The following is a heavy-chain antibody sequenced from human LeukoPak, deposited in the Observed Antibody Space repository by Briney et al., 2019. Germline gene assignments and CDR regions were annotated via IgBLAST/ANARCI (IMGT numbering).Heavy chain of an antibody. Sequence: GGSLRLSCAASGFTFSSYAMHWVRQAPGKGLEWVAVISYDGSNKYYADSVKGRFTISRDNPKNTLYLQMNSLRAEDTAVYYCARVIAARPALDYWGQGTLVTVSS. CDR1: GFTFSSYA. CDR2: ISYDGSNK. D-gene: IGHD6-6*01. CDR3: ARVIAARPALDY. J-gene: IGHJ4*02. V-gene: IGHV3-30*04.